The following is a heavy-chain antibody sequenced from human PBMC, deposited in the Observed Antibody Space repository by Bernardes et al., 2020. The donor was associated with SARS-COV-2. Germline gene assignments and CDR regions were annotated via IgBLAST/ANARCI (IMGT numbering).Heavy chain of an antibody. CDR3: AKRGSGEPYYYYYGMDV. CDR1: GFTFSSYA. V-gene: IGHV3-23*01. J-gene: IGHJ6*02. CDR2: ISGSGGST. Sequence: GGSLRLSCAASGFTFSSYAMSWVRQAPGKGLEWVSAISGSGGSTYYADSVKGRFTISRDNSKNTLYLQMNSLRAEDTAVYYCAKRGSGEPYYYYYGMDVCGQGTTVTVSS. D-gene: IGHD3-3*01.